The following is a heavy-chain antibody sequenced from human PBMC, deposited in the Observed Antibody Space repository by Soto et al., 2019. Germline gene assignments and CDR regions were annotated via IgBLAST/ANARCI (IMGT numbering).Heavy chain of an antibody. D-gene: IGHD6-6*01. J-gene: IGHJ6*03. V-gene: IGHV3-64*01. CDR1: GFTLSGYA. CDR2: ISSNGVGT. Sequence: EVQLAESGGGLAQPGGSLRLSCAASGFTLSGYAMDWVRQAPGKGLEYVSGISSNGVGTYYANSVQGRFTISRDNSKNTVYLQMGSLRHEDMAVYYCARLARPDFYYMDVWGKGTTVTVS. CDR3: ARLARPDFYYMDV.